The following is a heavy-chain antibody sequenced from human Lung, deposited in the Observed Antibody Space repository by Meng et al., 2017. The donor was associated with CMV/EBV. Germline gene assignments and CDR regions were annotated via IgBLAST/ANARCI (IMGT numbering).Heavy chain of an antibody. CDR2: ISASGGST. V-gene: IGHV3-23*01. J-gene: IGHJ4*02. D-gene: IGHD3-16*01. CDR3: AKGFYNYDTGFDY. Sequence: AASGFNFAANAMNWVRQAPGKGLEWVSGISASGGSTYYADSVKGRFTISRDNSKNTLYLEMGTLRAEDTAVYYCAKGFYNYDTGFDYWGQGTLVTVSS. CDR1: GFNFAANA.